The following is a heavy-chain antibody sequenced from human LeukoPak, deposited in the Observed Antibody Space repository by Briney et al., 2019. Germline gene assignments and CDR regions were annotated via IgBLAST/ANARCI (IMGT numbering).Heavy chain of an antibody. Sequence: SEPLSLTCAVYGGSFTDYYWSWIRQTPGKGLEWIGEVNHSGTTNYNPSLKSRVTISVDTSKNQFSLKETSVTAADTALYYGARAYNGYDYPWGQGTLVTVSS. V-gene: IGHV4-34*01. CDR1: GGSFTDYY. J-gene: IGHJ5*02. D-gene: IGHD5-12*01. CDR2: VNHSGTT. CDR3: ARAYNGYDYP.